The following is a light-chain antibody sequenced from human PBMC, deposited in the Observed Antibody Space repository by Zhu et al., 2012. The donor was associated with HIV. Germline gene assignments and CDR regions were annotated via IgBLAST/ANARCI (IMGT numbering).Light chain of an antibody. CDR2: DTS. CDR1: QSVSNY. Sequence: EIVLTQSPGTLTLSPGEGATISCRASQSVSNYYLAWYQQKPGQAPRLLIYDTSKRATGIPARFSGSGSGTDFTLTINNLEPEDFAVYYCQQRSNRPFTFGGGTKVEIK. CDR3: QQRSNRPFT. V-gene: IGKV3-11*01. J-gene: IGKJ4*01.